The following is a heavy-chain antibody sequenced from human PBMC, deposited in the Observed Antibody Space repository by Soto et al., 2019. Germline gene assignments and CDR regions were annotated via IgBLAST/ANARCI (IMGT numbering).Heavy chain of an antibody. CDR1: GGSISSYY. CDR3: AREAGTRAYNWFDP. Sequence: LSLTCTVSGGSISSYYWSWIRQPAGKGLEWIGRIYTSGSTNYNPSLKSRVTMSVDTSKNQFSLKLSSVTAADTAVYYCAREAGTRAYNWFDPWGQGTLVTVSS. V-gene: IGHV4-4*07. J-gene: IGHJ5*02. D-gene: IGHD6-13*01. CDR2: IYTSGST.